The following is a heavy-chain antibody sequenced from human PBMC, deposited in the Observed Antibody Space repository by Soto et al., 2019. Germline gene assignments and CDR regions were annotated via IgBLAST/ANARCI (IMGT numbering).Heavy chain of an antibody. CDR3: ARVRATDYEIDY. V-gene: IGHV3-7*03. J-gene: IGHJ4*02. CDR2: IKRDGSEK. CDR1: GFMLGSNW. Sequence: EVQLVESGGGLVKPGGPLSLSGTASGFMLGSNWMPWVAHVPGKGLQWVANIKRDGSEKYYVDFVKGRFTISRDNADNSVFLDMNNLRVDDTATYYCARVRATDYEIDYWGQGALVTVSS. D-gene: IGHD4-17*01.